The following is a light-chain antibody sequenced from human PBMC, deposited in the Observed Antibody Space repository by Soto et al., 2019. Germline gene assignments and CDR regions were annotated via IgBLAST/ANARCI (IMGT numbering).Light chain of an antibody. V-gene: IGKV3-11*01. CDR3: QQRSNWLT. Sequence: DIMLTHSPATLSLSPGERATLSCRASQSVSSYLAWYQQKPGQAPRLLIYDASNRAAGIPARFSGSGSGTDFTLTISSLEPEDFAVYYCQQRSNWLTFGGGTKVDIK. CDR2: DAS. J-gene: IGKJ4*01. CDR1: QSVSSY.